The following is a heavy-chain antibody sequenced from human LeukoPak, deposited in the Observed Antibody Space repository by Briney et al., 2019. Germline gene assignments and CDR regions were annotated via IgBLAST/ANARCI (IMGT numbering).Heavy chain of an antibody. J-gene: IGHJ3*01. D-gene: IGHD3-22*01. Sequence: GGSLRLSCVASGFTFSSPGMHWVRQAPGKGLEWVAVIWSDGSTTYYGDSVKGRLTISRDNSKSTLYLQMNSLRAEDTAVYYCAREHHDSSTGAFDVWGQGTMVTVSS. CDR1: GFTFSSPG. CDR3: AREHHDSSTGAFDV. CDR2: IWSDGSTT. V-gene: IGHV3-33*01.